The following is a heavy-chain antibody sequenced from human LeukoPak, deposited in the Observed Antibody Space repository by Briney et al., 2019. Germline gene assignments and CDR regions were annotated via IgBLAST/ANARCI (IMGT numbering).Heavy chain of an antibody. CDR3: AREYYYDSSGYYKP. CDR2: IIPIFGTA. Sequence: GASVKVSCKASGGTFSSYAISWVRQAPGQGLEWMGGIIPIFGTANYAQKFQGRVTITADESTSTAYMELSSLRSEDTAVYYCAREYYYDSSGYYKPWGQGTLVTVSS. D-gene: IGHD3-22*01. J-gene: IGHJ5*02. V-gene: IGHV1-69*13. CDR1: GGTFSSYA.